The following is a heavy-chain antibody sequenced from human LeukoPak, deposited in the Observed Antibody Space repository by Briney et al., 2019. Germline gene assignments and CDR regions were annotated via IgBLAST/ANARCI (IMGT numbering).Heavy chain of an antibody. CDR2: ISSSSSYK. CDR3: ARGSYGDYGRDWFDR. V-gene: IGHV3-21*01. CDR1: GFTFSSYS. J-gene: IGHJ5*02. Sequence: PGGSLRLSCAASGFTFSSYSMNWVRQAPGKGLEWVLAISSSSSYKYYADSVKGRFTISRDNAKNSLYLQMNSLRAEDTAVYYCARGSYGDYGRDWFDRWGQGTLVTVSS. D-gene: IGHD4-17*01.